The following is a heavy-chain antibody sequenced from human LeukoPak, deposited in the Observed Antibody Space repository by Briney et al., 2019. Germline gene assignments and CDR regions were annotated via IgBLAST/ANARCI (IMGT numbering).Heavy chain of an antibody. D-gene: IGHD4-17*01. CDR2: IYHSGST. Sequence: SETLSLTCAVSGGSISSGGYSWSWIRQPPGKGLEWIGYIYHSGSTYYNPSLKSRVTISVDRSKNQFSLKLSSVTAADTAVYYCARGTIYGDRIFDYWGQGTLVTVSS. CDR3: ARGTIYGDRIFDY. V-gene: IGHV4-30-2*01. CDR1: GGSISSGGYS. J-gene: IGHJ4*02.